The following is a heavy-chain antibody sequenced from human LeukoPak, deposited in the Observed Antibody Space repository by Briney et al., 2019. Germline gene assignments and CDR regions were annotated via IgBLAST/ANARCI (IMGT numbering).Heavy chain of an antibody. CDR3: VREGEGPLSKDFDY. J-gene: IGHJ4*02. CDR2: IGPHSTFT. V-gene: IGHV1-2*02. D-gene: IGHD2/OR15-2a*01. Sequence: GPVKVSCKSSGFTFTDHYIHWVRQGPGQGLEWMGYIGPHSTFTSSPQEFQGRVTVTRDASMSTAYMELTRLTSDDTAVYYCVREGEGPLSKDFDYWGQGTLVTVSS. CDR1: GFTFTDHY.